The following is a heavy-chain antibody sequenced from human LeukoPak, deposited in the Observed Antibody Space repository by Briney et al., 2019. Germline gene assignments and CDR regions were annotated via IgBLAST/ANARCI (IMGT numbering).Heavy chain of an antibody. CDR1: GGIFSNSP. V-gene: IGHV1-69*04. CDR3: ARDLEEVGAFDF. Sequence: SVKVSCKSSGGIFSNSPISWIRQAPGQGLEWLGRIIPILDMAHYAQKFQGRVTITADRSTHTAYMELTSLTSEDTAMYYCARDLEEVGAFDFWGQGTLVTVSS. J-gene: IGHJ3*01. CDR2: IIPILDMA. D-gene: IGHD3-3*01.